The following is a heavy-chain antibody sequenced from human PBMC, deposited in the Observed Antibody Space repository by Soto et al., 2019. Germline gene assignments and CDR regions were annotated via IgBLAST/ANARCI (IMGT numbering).Heavy chain of an antibody. CDR2: IFPGDSDT. Sequence: PGESLKISCKGSVNIFGNSWIAWVRQMPGKGLEWMGIIFPGDSDTRYNPSFEGQVTVSADESISTAYLQWNTLKASDTAMYYCVRPNFGALTHFDFWGQGTLVTVSS. CDR1: VNIFGNSW. V-gene: IGHV5-51*01. J-gene: IGHJ4*02. D-gene: IGHD3-16*01. CDR3: VRPNFGALTHFDF.